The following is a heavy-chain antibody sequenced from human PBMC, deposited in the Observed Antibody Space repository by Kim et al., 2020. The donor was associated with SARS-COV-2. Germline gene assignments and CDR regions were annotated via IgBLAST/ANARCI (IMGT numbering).Heavy chain of an antibody. V-gene: IGHV3-30*18. Sequence: GGSLRLSCAASGFTFSSYGMHWVRQAPGKGLEWVAVISYDGSNKYYADSVKGRFTISRDNSKNTLYLQMNSLRAEDTAVYYCAKDRNPFTIFYGMDVWGQGTTVTVSS. CDR2: ISYDGSNK. CDR3: AKDRNPFTIFYGMDV. D-gene: IGHD3-3*01. J-gene: IGHJ6*02. CDR1: GFTFSSYG.